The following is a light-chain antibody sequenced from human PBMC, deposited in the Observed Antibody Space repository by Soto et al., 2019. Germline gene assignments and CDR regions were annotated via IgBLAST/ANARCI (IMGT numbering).Light chain of an antibody. J-gene: IGLJ3*02. V-gene: IGLV2-14*01. Sequence: QSALTQPASVSGSLGQSITISCTGSNRDIGAYNLVSWYQQYSDTAPKLIIYEVRNRPSGVSYRFTGSRSGNTASLTISALQADDESTFYCSSYTTTSTLLFGGGTKLTVL. CDR2: EVR. CDR3: SSYTTTSTLL. CDR1: NRDIGAYNL.